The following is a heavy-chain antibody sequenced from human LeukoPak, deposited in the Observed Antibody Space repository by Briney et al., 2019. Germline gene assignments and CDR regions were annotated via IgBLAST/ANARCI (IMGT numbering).Heavy chain of an antibody. D-gene: IGHD3-22*01. CDR3: ARAPMSYDSSGFGGAFDI. CDR2: INPNSGGT. Sequence: ASVKVSCKASGYTFTSYGISWVRQAPGQGLEWMGWINPNSGGTNHAQKFRGRITMTRDTSTDTAYMEVNSLRAEDTAMYYCARAPMSYDSSGFGGAFDIWGQGTMVTVSS. CDR1: GYTFTSYG. V-gene: IGHV1-2*02. J-gene: IGHJ3*02.